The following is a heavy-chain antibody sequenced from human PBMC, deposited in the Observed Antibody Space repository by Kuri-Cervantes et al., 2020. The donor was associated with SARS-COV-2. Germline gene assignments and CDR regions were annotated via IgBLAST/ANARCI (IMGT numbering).Heavy chain of an antibody. CDR2: IVVGSGNT. J-gene: IGHJ6*02. CDR3: AAPITATTDYYYSYGMDV. D-gene: IGHD1-7*01. V-gene: IGHV1-58*02. Sequence: AVKVSCKASGFTFTSSAMQWVRQARGQRLEWIVWIVVGSGNTNYAQKFQERVTITRDTSTSTAYMELSSLRSEETAVYYCAAPITATTDYYYSYGMDVWGQRTTVTVSS. CDR1: GFTFTSSA.